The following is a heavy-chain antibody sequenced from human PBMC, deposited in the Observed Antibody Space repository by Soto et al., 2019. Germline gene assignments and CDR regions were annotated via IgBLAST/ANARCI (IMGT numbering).Heavy chain of an antibody. CDR1: GYSFTSYW. CDR2: IDPSDSYT. Sequence: GESLKISCKGSGYSFTSYWISWVRQMPGKGLEWMGRIDPSDSYTNYSPSFQGHVTISADKSISTAYLQWSSLKASDTAMYYCARRDCSGGSCYFDYYYGMDVWGQGTTVTVLL. J-gene: IGHJ6*02. V-gene: IGHV5-10-1*01. CDR3: ARRDCSGGSCYFDYYYGMDV. D-gene: IGHD2-15*01.